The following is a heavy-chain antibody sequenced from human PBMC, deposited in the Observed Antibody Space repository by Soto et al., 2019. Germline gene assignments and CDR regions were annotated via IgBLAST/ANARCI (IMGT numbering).Heavy chain of an antibody. J-gene: IGHJ4*02. CDR2: IRQDGSEK. V-gene: IGHV3-7*01. CDR3: ARGITTDY. D-gene: IGHD3-22*01. Sequence: EVQLVESGGDLVQPGGSLRLSCAASGFIFSSYWMTWVRQAPGKGLEWVANIRQDGSEKNYVDSVKGRFTISRDNDKNSLFLQMNSLRAEDTAVYYCARGITTDYWGQGSLVTVSS. CDR1: GFIFSSYW.